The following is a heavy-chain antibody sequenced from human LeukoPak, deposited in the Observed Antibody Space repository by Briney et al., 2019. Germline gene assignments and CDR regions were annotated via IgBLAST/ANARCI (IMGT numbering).Heavy chain of an antibody. V-gene: IGHV3-33*01. Sequence: GGSLRLSCAASGFTFSSYGMHWVRQAPGKGLEWVAVIWYDGSNKYYADSVKGRFTISRDNSKNTLYLQMNSLRAEDTAVYYCAREDIVVVPAATPYYYYGMDVWGQGTTVTVSS. CDR2: IWYDGSNK. D-gene: IGHD2-2*01. CDR1: GFTFSSYG. CDR3: AREDIVVVPAATPYYYYGMDV. J-gene: IGHJ6*02.